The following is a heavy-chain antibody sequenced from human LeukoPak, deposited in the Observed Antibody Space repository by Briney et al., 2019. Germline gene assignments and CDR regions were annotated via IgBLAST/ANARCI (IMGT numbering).Heavy chain of an antibody. J-gene: IGHJ4*02. D-gene: IGHD3-10*01. CDR1: GYTFTRYY. Sequence: ASVKVSCTASGYTFTRYYMHWVRQSPGHRLEWMGWIHPNSGGTNYAQKFQGRVTMTMDTSISTAYMELSRLRSDDTAVYYCATHTMVRGVIFDYWGQGTLVTVSS. V-gene: IGHV1-2*02. CDR2: IHPNSGGT. CDR3: ATHTMVRGVIFDY.